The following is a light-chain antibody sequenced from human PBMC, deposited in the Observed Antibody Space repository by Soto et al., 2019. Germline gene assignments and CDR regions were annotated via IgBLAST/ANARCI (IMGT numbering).Light chain of an antibody. J-gene: IGLJ2*01. CDR1: SIDVGTYNL. CDR2: EAS. Sequence: QSSLTQPASVSGSPGQSITISCTGISIDVGTYNLVSWYQHHPGKAPKLIIYEASKRPSGVPNRFSGSKSGNTASLTISGLHAEDEADYYCCSYGRSVVFGGGTQLTVL. CDR3: CSYGRSVV. V-gene: IGLV2-23*01.